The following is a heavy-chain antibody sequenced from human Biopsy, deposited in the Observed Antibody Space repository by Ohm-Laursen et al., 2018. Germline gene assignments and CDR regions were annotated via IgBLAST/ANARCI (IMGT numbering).Heavy chain of an antibody. J-gene: IGHJ1*01. CDR2: INPHSGTT. V-gene: IGHV1-2*02. Sequence: SVKVSCKASGYTFTGQYLHWVRQVPGQGLEWMGWINPHSGTTKFAQEFQGRVTMTRETSTTTAYMELRRLRSDDTAVYYCAKGQDLRGGAEYFQHWGQGALVTVSS. CDR3: AKGQDLRGGAEYFQH. D-gene: IGHD2-15*01. CDR1: GYTFTGQY.